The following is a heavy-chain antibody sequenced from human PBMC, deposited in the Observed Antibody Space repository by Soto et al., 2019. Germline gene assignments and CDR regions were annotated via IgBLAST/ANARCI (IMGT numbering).Heavy chain of an antibody. Sequence: QVQLQESGTGLVKPSETLSLPCTVSGGSITRYYWSWIRQPTGKGLEWLGYIYSSGSTNYNPSLNSRVTPSVDTSKNQFSLNLSSVTAADTAVYYCARRDGSCFDFWGQGTLVTVSS. V-gene: IGHV4-59*08. J-gene: IGHJ4*02. CDR2: IYSSGST. CDR3: ARRDGSCFDF. CDR1: GGSITRYY.